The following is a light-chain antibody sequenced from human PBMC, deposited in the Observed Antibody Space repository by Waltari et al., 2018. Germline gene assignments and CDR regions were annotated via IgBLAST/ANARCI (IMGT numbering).Light chain of an antibody. Sequence: DIQMSQSPSSLSASVGDSVTITCRASLDINNYLNWYQQKPGNAPKLLIYYSNTLTSGVPSRFSGSGSGTEFTLTISSLQPEDFATYYCQQGNSSPRTFGQGTKVEIK. V-gene: IGKV1-17*01. CDR2: YSN. CDR1: LDINNY. CDR3: QQGNSSPRT. J-gene: IGKJ1*01.